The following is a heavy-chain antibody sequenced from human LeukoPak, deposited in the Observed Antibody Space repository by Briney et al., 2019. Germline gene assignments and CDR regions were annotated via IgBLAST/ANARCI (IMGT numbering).Heavy chain of an antibody. Sequence: GGSLRLSCAASGFDFSGFYMHWVRQASGRGLEWVGLIRSKARSYTTVYAEAVKGRFSISRDDSENTAYLQMNSLKADHTAVYYCTRQDCSGGSCSYVDYWGQGTLVTVSS. D-gene: IGHD2-15*01. CDR1: GFDFSGFY. J-gene: IGHJ4*02. CDR2: IRSKARSYTT. CDR3: TRQDCSGGSCSYVDY. V-gene: IGHV3-73*01.